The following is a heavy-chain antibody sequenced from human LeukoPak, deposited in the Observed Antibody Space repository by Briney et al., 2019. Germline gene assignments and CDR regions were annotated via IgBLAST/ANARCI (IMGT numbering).Heavy chain of an antibody. CDR2: INHSGST. Sequence: KSSETLSLTCAVYGGSFSGYYWSWIRQPPGKGLEWIGEINHSGSTNYNPSLKSRVTISVDTSKNQFSLKLSSATAADTAVYYCARPGYWGQGTLVTVSS. CDR3: ARPGY. J-gene: IGHJ4*02. V-gene: IGHV4-34*01. CDR1: GGSFSGYY.